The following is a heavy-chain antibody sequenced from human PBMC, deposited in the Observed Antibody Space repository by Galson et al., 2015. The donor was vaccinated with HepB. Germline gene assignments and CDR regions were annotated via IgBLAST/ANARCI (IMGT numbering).Heavy chain of an antibody. D-gene: IGHD6-6*01. Sequence: SVKVSCKASGYSFTSYALHWVRQAPGQRLEWMGWINTGNDNTKYSQKFQGRVTITSDTSASTAYMELSSLRSEDTAVYYCARGMAYSSSSSFDYWGQGTLVTVSS. CDR1: GYSFTSYA. J-gene: IGHJ4*02. CDR2: INTGNDNT. CDR3: ARGMAYSSSSSFDY. V-gene: IGHV1-3*04.